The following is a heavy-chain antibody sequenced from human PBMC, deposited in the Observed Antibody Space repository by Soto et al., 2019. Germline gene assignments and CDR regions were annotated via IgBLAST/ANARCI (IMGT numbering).Heavy chain of an antibody. Sequence: GASVKVSCKASGYTFTSYYMHWVRQAPGQGLEWMGIINPSGGSTSYAQKFKGRVTMTRDTSTSTVYMDLSSLRSEDTAVYYFAREPDNDYYDSSGYYSDAFDIWG. CDR3: AREPDNDYYDSSGYYSDAFDI. V-gene: IGHV1-46*01. CDR1: GYTFTSYY. CDR2: INPSGGST. D-gene: IGHD3-22*01. J-gene: IGHJ3*02.